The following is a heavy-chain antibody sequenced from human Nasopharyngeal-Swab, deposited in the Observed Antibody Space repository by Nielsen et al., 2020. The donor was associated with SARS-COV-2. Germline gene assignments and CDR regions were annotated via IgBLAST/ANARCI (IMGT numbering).Heavy chain of an antibody. CDR2: ISWNSGSI. CDR3: AKAGGVAGEFYGMDV. J-gene: IGHJ6*02. D-gene: IGHD2-8*02. CDR1: GFTFDDYA. Sequence: GGSLRLSCAASGFTFDDYAMHWVRQAPGKGLEWVSGISWNSGSIGYADSVKGRFTISRDTAKNSLYLQMNSLRAEDTALYYCAKAGGVAGEFYGMDVWGQGTTVTVSS. V-gene: IGHV3-9*01.